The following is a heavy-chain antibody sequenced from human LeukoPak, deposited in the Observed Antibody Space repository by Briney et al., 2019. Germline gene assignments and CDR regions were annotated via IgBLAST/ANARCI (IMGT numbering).Heavy chain of an antibody. CDR1: GFTFSNAW. CDR2: IKSKTDGGTT. J-gene: IGHJ6*03. Sequence: GGSLRLSCAASGFTFSNAWMSWVRQAPGKGLEWVGRIKSKTDGGTTDYAAPVKGRFTISRDDSKNTLYLQMNSLKTEDTAVYYCTTLYCSSTSCPYYYYYYMDVWGKGTTVTISS. V-gene: IGHV3-15*01. D-gene: IGHD2-2*01. CDR3: TTLYCSSTSCPYYYYYYMDV.